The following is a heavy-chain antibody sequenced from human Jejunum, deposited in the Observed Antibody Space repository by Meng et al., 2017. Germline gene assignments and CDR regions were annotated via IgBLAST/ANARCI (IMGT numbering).Heavy chain of an antibody. Sequence: ESLKISCAASGLTFSTYAMSWVRQATGKGLEWVSGFSGGGGSTYYADSVKGRLTIPRDISKNTLYLQMHSLRADDTAVYYCVKDVYQRNFWFGEFDSWGQGTLVTVSS. D-gene: IGHD3-10*01. V-gene: IGHV3-23*01. CDR2: FSGGGGST. J-gene: IGHJ4*02. CDR3: VKDVYQRNFWFGEFDS. CDR1: GLTFSTYA.